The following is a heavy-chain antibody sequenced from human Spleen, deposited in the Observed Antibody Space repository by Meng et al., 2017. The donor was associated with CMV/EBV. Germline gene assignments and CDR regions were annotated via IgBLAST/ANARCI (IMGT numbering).Heavy chain of an antibody. Sequence: GGSLRLCCKGSGYRFTNYWITWVRQTPGKGLEWMGIIYPDDSDTTYNPSFQGQVTFSVDKSINTAYLEWSSLKASDTATYYCARLIGGNSGIFDYWDQGTLVTVSS. CDR2: IYPDDSDT. CDR1: GYRFTNYW. CDR3: ARLIGGNSGIFDY. V-gene: IGHV5-51*01. J-gene: IGHJ4*02. D-gene: IGHD3-10*01.